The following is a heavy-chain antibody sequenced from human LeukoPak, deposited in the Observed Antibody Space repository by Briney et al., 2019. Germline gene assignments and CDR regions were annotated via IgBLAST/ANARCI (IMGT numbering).Heavy chain of an antibody. CDR3: ARNSCSGGSCYENRGYFDY. CDR1: GFTFGDYA. V-gene: IGHV4-59*01. CDR2: IYYSGST. D-gene: IGHD2-15*01. J-gene: IGHJ4*02. Sequence: GSLRLSCTASGFTFGDYAMSWIRQPPGKGLEWIGYIYYSGSTNYNPSLKSRVTISVDTSKNQFSLKLSSVTAADTAVYYCARNSCSGGSCYENRGYFDYWGQGTLVTVSS.